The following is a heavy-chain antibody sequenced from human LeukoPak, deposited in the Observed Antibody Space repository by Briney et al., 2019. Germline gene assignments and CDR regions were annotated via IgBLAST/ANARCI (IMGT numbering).Heavy chain of an antibody. V-gene: IGHV3-23*01. CDR3: AKDSIEYYDILTGYYTEYYFDY. CDR2: ISGSGVST. CDR1: GFTFSNYA. Sequence: GGSLRLSCAASGFTFSNYAMSWVRQAPGKGLEWVLTISGSGVSTYYADSVKGRFTISRDNPRNTLYLHMNSLRAEDTAVYYCAKDSIEYYDILTGYYTEYYFDYWGQGTLVTVSS. D-gene: IGHD3-9*01. J-gene: IGHJ4*02.